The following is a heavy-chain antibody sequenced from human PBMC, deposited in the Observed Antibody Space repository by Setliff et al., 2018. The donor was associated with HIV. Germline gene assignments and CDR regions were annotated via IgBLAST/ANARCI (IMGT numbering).Heavy chain of an antibody. CDR3: ARQPTDTSGYNNWFDS. D-gene: IGHD3-3*01. CDR1: GYSFTNFL. J-gene: IGHJ5*01. Sequence: GESLKISCKGFGYSFTNFLIGWVRQMPGKGLEWMGIVSPGDSGTSYSPSFQGQVTMSADKSISTAYLQWSSLKASEPAMYYCARQPTDTSGYNNWFDSWGQGTLVTVSS. V-gene: IGHV5-51*01. CDR2: VSPGDSGT.